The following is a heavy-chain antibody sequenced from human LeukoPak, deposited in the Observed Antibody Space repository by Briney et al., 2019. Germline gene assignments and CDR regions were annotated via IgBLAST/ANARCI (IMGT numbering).Heavy chain of an antibody. CDR1: GGSISSSSYY. CDR3: ARGRPRRNLLDY. J-gene: IGHJ4*02. Sequence: SETLSLTCTVSGGSISSSSYYWGWIRQPPGKGLEWIGSIYYSGSTYYNPSLKSRVTISVDTSKNQFSLKLSSVTAADTAVYYCARGRPRRNLLDYLGQGTLVTVSS. CDR2: IYYSGST. V-gene: IGHV4-39*07.